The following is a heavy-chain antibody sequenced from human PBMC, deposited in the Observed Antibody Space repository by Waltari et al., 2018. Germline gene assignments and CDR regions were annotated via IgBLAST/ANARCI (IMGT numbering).Heavy chain of an antibody. J-gene: IGHJ6*03. CDR2: ISAYNGNT. V-gene: IGHV1-18*01. CDR3: ARVWGFLGYYYYMDV. D-gene: IGHD3-16*01. Sequence: QVQLVQSGAEVKKPGASVKVSCKASGYTFTSYGISWVRQAPGQGLDWRGWISAYNGNTNYAQNLQGRVTMTTDTSTSTAYMELRSLRSDDTAVYYCARVWGFLGYYYYMDVWGKGTTVTVSS. CDR1: GYTFTSYG.